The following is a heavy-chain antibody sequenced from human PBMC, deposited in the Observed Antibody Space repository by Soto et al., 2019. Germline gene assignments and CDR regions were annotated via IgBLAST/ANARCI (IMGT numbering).Heavy chain of an antibody. J-gene: IGHJ6*02. Sequence: QVQLVQSGAEVKKPGSSVKVSCKASGGTFSSYAISWVRQAPGQGLEWMGGIIPIFGTANYEQKFQGRGTITADESTSTAYMELSSLRSEDTAVYYCARDKVGYYDSSGYYRVSVPPDYYYGMDVWGQGTTVTVSS. D-gene: IGHD3-22*01. CDR2: IIPIFGTA. CDR1: GGTFSSYA. CDR3: ARDKVGYYDSSGYYRVSVPPDYYYGMDV. V-gene: IGHV1-69*01.